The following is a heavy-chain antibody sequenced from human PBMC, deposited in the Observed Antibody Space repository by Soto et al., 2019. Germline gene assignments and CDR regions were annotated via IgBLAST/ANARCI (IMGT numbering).Heavy chain of an antibody. J-gene: IGHJ5*02. CDR3: ARGLCGGGDCRYNWFDP. Sequence: ASVKVSCKASGYTSTSYYMHWVRQAPGQGLEWMGIINPSGGSTSYAQKFQGRVTMTRDTSTSTVYMELSSLRSEDTAVYYCARGLCGGGDCRYNWFDPWGQGTLVTVSS. D-gene: IGHD2-21*02. CDR1: GYTSTSYY. V-gene: IGHV1-46*01. CDR2: INPSGGST.